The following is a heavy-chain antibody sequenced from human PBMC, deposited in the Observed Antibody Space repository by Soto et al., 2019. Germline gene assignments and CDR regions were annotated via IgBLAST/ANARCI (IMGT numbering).Heavy chain of an antibody. D-gene: IGHD3-22*01. Sequence: GASVKVSCKASGGTFSSYAISWVRQAPGQGLEWMGGIIPIFGTANYAQKFQGRVTITADESTSTAYMELSSLRSEDTAVYYCAREQRPYYYDSSGYYYRYFDYWGQGTLVTVSA. V-gene: IGHV1-69*13. CDR3: AREQRPYYYDSSGYYYRYFDY. CDR1: GGTFSSYA. CDR2: IIPIFGTA. J-gene: IGHJ4*02.